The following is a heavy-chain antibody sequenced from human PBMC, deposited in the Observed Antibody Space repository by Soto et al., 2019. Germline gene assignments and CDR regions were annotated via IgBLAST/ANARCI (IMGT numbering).Heavy chain of an antibody. CDR1: GGSFSGYY. CDR3: ARSSSWYVYYGMDV. V-gene: IGHV4-34*01. D-gene: IGHD6-13*01. CDR2: INHSGST. J-gene: IGHJ6*02. Sequence: QVQLQQWGAGLLKPSETLSLTCAVYGGSFSGYYWSWIRQPPGKGLEWIGEINHSGSTNYNPSLKSRVTISVDTSKNQFSLKLSSVTAADTAVYYCARSSSWYVYYGMDVWGQGTTVTVSS.